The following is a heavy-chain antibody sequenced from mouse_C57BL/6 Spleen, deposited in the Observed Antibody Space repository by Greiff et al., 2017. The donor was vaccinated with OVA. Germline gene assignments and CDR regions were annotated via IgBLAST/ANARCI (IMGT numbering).Heavy chain of an antibody. CDR1: GYTFTSYW. V-gene: IGHV1-64*01. CDR2: IRPNSGST. J-gene: IGHJ4*01. CDR3: ARKGSMFTP. Sequence: VQLQQPGAELVKPGASVKLSCKASGYTFTSYWMHWVKQRPGQGLEWIGMIRPNSGSTNYHEKLKSKATLTVDKSSSTAYLQLSSLTSEDSPVYYCARKGSMFTPWGQGTSVTVSS. D-gene: IGHD2-2*01.